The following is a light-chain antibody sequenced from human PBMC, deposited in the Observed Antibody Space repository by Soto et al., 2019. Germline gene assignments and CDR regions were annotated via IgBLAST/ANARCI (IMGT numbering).Light chain of an antibody. Sequence: QSALTQPASVSGSPGQSITISCTGTSSDVGGFNYVSWYQQHPGKAPKLMIYEVNNRPSGVSNRFSGSKSGNAASLTVSGLQAEDEADYYCSSYAGSDNFVVFGGGTKLTVL. V-gene: IGLV2-14*01. CDR3: SSYAGSDNFVV. CDR2: EVN. J-gene: IGLJ2*01. CDR1: SSDVGGFNY.